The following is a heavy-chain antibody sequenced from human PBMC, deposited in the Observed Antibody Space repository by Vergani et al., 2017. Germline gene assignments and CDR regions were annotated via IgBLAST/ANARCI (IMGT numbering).Heavy chain of an antibody. CDR1: GFIFSDHY. D-gene: IGHD1-1*01. CDR3: VRVKGSNWNDHLYYI. J-gene: IGHJ3*02. V-gene: IGHV3-72*01. Sequence: EVQVVESGGGLVQPGGSLRLSCAASGFIFSDHYMDWVRQAPGKGLEWVGRIRNKANDYTTQYAASVKGRFTISRDDSKSYLYLQMNSLQTEDTALYYCVRVKGSNWNDHLYYICGQGTLVSVSS. CDR2: IRNKANDYTT.